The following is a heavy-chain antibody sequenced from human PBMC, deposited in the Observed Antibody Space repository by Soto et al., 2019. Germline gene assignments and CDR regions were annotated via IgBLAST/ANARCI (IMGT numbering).Heavy chain of an antibody. V-gene: IGHV4-31*03. Sequence: SEILSLTCTVSGGSISSGGYYWSWIRQHPGKGLEWIGYIYYSGSTYYNPSLKSRVTISVDTSKNQFSLKLSSVTAADSAVYYCARADTAMVTFDYWGQGTLVTVSS. J-gene: IGHJ4*02. CDR3: ARADTAMVTFDY. D-gene: IGHD5-18*01. CDR1: GGSISSGGYY. CDR2: IYYSGST.